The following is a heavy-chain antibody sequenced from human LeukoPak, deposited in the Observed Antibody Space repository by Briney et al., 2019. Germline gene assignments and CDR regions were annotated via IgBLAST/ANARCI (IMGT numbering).Heavy chain of an antibody. V-gene: IGHV3-30-3*01. D-gene: IGHD3-22*01. J-gene: IGHJ4*02. CDR1: GFTFSSYA. CDR2: ISYDGSNK. CDR3: AKGNYYYDSSGYYH. Sequence: GGSLRLSCAASGFTFSSYAMHWVRQAPGKGLEWVAVISYDGSNKYYADSVKGRFTISRDNSKNTLYLQMNSLRAEDTAVYYCAKGNYYYDSSGYYHWGQGTLVTVSS.